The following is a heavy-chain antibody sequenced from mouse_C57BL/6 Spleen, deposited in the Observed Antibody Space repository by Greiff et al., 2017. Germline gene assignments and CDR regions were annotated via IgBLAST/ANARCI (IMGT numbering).Heavy chain of an antibody. D-gene: IGHD3-2*02. CDR3: ARANDSSGHYFDY. V-gene: IGHV1-61*01. Sequence: VQLQQPGAELVRPGSSVKLSCKASGYTFTSYWMDWVKQRPGQGLEWIGNIYPSDSETHYNQKFKDKATLTVDKSSSTAYMQLSSLTSEDSAVYYCARANDSSGHYFDYWGQGTTLTVSS. J-gene: IGHJ2*01. CDR2: IYPSDSET. CDR1: GYTFTSYW.